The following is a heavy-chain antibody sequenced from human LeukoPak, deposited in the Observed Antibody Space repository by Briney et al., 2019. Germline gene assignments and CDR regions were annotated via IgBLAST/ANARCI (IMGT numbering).Heavy chain of an antibody. J-gene: IGHJ5*01. CDR3: AKGAAAGLVDWFDS. CDR2: VTGSAGGT. CDR1: GFTFSSYA. D-gene: IGHD6-13*01. Sequence: GGSLRLSCAASGFTFSSYAMMWVRQAPGKGLEWVSTVTGSAGGTYYADSVKGRFTISRDSSKNTLYLIMNSLRAEDTAVYYCAKGAAAGLVDWFDSWGQGTLVAVSS. V-gene: IGHV3-23*01.